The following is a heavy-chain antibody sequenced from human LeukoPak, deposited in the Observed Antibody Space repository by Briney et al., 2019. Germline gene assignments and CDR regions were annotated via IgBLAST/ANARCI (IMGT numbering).Heavy chain of an antibody. V-gene: IGHV3-7*03. J-gene: IGHJ4*02. CDR2: IKEDGSEK. Sequence: GGSLRLSCAASGFTFSRNWMTWVRQAPGKGLEWVANIKEDGSEKYYVDSVKGRFTISRDNSKNTLYLQMNSLRAEDTAVYYCARRAGAYSHPYDYWGQGTLVTVSS. CDR1: GFTFSRNW. D-gene: IGHD4/OR15-4a*01. CDR3: ARRAGAYSHPYDY.